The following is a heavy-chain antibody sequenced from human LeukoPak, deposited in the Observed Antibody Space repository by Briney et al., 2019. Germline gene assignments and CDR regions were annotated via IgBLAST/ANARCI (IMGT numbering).Heavy chain of an antibody. J-gene: IGHJ4*02. V-gene: IGHV3-74*01. CDR3: ARASGFTDYFDY. D-gene: IGHD2-8*02. CDR1: GFTFSSYW. CDR2: INSDGSST. Sequence: GGSLRLSCAASGFTFSSYWMHWVRQAPGKGLVWVSRINSDGSSTSYADSVKGRFTISRGNAKNTLYLQMNSLRAEDTAVYYCARASGFTDYFDYWGQGTLVTVSS.